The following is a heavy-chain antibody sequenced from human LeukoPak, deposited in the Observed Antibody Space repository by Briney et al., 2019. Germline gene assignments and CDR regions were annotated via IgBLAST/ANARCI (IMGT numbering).Heavy chain of an antibody. CDR3: ARDRQRNDEEGEFDP. V-gene: IGHV3-30*04. CDR1: GLTFSSYA. J-gene: IGHJ5*02. CDR2: ISYDGSNK. Sequence: GGSLRLSCAASGLTFSSYAMHWVRQAPGKGLEWVAVISYDGSNKYYADSVKGRFTISRDNSKNTLYLQMNSLRAEDTAVYYCARDRQRNDEEGEFDPWGQGTLVTVSS. D-gene: IGHD1-1*01.